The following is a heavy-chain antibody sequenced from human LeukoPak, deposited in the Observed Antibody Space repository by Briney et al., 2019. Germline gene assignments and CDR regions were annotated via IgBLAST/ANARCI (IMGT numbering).Heavy chain of an antibody. CDR1: GFTFSSFW. Sequence: GGSLRLSCAASGFTFSSFWMHWVRHAPGQGPVWVSGIKTDGSDTRYADSVKGRFTISRDNAKSALYLQMNSLRAENTAMYYCARDFKDVSPWGPGTLVTVSS. CDR3: ARDFKDVSP. CDR2: IKTDGSDT. V-gene: IGHV3-74*01. J-gene: IGHJ5*02.